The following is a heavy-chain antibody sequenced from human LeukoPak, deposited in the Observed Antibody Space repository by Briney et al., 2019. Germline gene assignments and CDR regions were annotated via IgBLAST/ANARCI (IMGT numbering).Heavy chain of an antibody. CDR2: INPSGGST. J-gene: IGHJ4*02. CDR3: ARFKGFAGDGYDEEDY. V-gene: IGHV1-46*01. Sequence: GASVKVSCKTSGYSFTSYYIHWVRQAPGQGLEWMGMINPSGGSTNYAQTFQGRVTMTRDMSTSTVYMELSSLRSEDTAVYYCARFKGFAGDGYDEEDYWGQGTLVTVSS. CDR1: GYSFTSYY. D-gene: IGHD5-24*01.